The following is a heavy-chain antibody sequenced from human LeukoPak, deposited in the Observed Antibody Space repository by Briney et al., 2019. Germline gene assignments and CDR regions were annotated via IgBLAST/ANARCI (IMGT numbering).Heavy chain of an antibody. Sequence: GGSLRLSCAASGFTLSNYNFYWVRQAPGKGLEWVSSISSTSSYIYYADSVRGRFTISRDNAKNSLYLQMNSLRAEDTAVYYCARALWSGPVYYGMDVWGQGTTVTVSS. CDR2: ISSTSSYI. CDR1: GFTLSNYN. D-gene: IGHD3-10*01. V-gene: IGHV3-21*06. J-gene: IGHJ6*02. CDR3: ARALWSGPVYYGMDV.